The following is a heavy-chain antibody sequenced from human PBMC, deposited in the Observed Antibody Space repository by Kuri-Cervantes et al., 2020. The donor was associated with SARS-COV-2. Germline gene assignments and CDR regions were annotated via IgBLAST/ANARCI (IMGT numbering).Heavy chain of an antibody. J-gene: IGHJ5*02. D-gene: IGHD3-9*01. Sequence: SVKVSCKASGGTFSSYAISWVRQAPGQGLEWMGGIIPIFGTANYAQKFQGRVTITADKSTSTAYMGLSSLRSEDTAVYYCARDRDVLRYFDWSIGGWFDPWGQGTRVTVSS. V-gene: IGHV1-69*06. CDR1: GGTFSSYA. CDR3: ARDRDVLRYFDWSIGGWFDP. CDR2: IIPIFGTA.